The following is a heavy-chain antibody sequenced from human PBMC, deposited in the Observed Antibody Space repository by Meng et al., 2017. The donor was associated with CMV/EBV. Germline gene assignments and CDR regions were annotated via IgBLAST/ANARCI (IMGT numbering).Heavy chain of an antibody. CDR1: GGSISSSSYY. V-gene: IGHV4-39*07. Sequence: SETLSLTCTVSGGSISSSSYYWGWIRQPPGKGLEWIGSIYYSGSTYYNPSLKSRVTISVDTSKNQFSLKRSSVTAADTAVYYCARWRLPIVVVPAYYFDYWGQGTLVTVSS. CDR2: IYYSGST. CDR3: ARWRLPIVVVPAYYFDY. J-gene: IGHJ4*02. D-gene: IGHD2-2*01.